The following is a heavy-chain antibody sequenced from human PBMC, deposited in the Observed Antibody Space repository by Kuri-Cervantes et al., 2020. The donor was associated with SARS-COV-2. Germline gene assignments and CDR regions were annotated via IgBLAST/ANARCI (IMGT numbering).Heavy chain of an antibody. CDR2: IYHSGST. D-gene: IGHD3-3*01. J-gene: IGHJ6*03. CDR1: GYSISSGYY. V-gene: IGHV4-38-2*02. CDR3: ARDRRVVIGGGGLAGYTDV. Sequence: SETLSLTCAVSGYSISSGYYWGWIRQPPGKGLEWIGSIYHSGSTYYNPSLKSRVTISVDTSKNQFSLKLSSVTAADTAVYYCARDRRVVIGGGGLAGYTDVWGKGTTVTVSS.